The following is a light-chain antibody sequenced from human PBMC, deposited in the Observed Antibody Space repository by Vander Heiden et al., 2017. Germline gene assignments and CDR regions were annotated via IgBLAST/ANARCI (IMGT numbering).Light chain of an antibody. V-gene: IGKV1-39*01. CDR1: QSITTS. CDR2: GAS. CDR3: QQRNIIPRT. Sequence: DIQIIQSPASLSASVGDRVTITCRASQSITTSLDWYQQKPGKPPELLIYGASSLQSGVPSRFGGSGSGTDFTLTISSLQPEDFATYYCQQRNIIPRTFGQGTKVEV. J-gene: IGKJ1*01.